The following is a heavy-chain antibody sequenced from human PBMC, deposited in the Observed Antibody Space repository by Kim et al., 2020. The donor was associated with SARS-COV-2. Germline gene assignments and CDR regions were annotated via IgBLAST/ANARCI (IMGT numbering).Heavy chain of an antibody. CDR3: MSTKLPN. J-gene: IGHJ4*02. V-gene: IGHV3-11*04. Sequence: SVKSIYYADSVKGRFTISRDDDKNALNLQMNSLRPEDTAVYYCMSTKLPNRDQGTLFTVSS. D-gene: IGHD2-15*01. CDR2: SVKSI.